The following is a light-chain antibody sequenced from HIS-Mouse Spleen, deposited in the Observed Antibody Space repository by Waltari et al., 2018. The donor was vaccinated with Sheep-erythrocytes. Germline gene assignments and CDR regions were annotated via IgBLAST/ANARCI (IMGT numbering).Light chain of an antibody. CDR1: STDVVVFHD. CDR2: DVS. J-gene: IGLJ3*02. CDR3: CSYAGSDTFWV. Sequence: QSALTQPRSVSGSHGQSVTLSCSGTSTDVVVFHDVSWSQQHPGKAPTRLISDVSKRPSGVPDRFSGSKSVTTASLTISGLQAEDEADYYCCSYAGSDTFWVFGGGTKLTVL. V-gene: IGLV2-11*01.